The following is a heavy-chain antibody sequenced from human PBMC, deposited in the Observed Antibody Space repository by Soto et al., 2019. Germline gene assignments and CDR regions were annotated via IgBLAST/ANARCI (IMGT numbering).Heavy chain of an antibody. D-gene: IGHD3-22*01. V-gene: IGHV1-69*02. CDR2: IIPILGIA. J-gene: IGHJ4*02. CDR3: ARPFDSSGWDFDY. Sequence: QVQLVQSGAEVKKPGSSVKVSCKASGGTFSSYTISWVRQAPGQGLEWIGRIIPILGIANYAQNFQGRVTITADKSTSTAYMELSSLRSEDTAVYYCARPFDSSGWDFDYWGQGTLVTVSS. CDR1: GGTFSSYT.